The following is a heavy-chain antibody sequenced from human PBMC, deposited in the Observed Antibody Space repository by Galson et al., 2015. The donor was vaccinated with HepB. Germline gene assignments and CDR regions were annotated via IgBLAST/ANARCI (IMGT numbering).Heavy chain of an antibody. V-gene: IGHV3-11*01. Sequence: SLRLSCAAPGFTFSDYYMSWIRQAPGKGLEWVSYISSSGSTIYYADSVKGRFTISRDNAKNSLYLQMNSLRAEDTAVYYCARDYYDSSGSCDYWGQGTLVTVSS. CDR1: GFTFSDYY. D-gene: IGHD3-22*01. CDR2: ISSSGSTI. J-gene: IGHJ4*02. CDR3: ARDYYDSSGSCDY.